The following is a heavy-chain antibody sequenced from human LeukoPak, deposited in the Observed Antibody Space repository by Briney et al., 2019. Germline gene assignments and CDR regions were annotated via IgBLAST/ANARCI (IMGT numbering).Heavy chain of an antibody. V-gene: IGHV3-21*01. D-gene: IGHD2-21*02. CDR2: ISSESTNI. CDR1: GFNFNIYG. CDR3: SRDGSGSGDV. J-gene: IGHJ4*02. Sequence: GGSLRLSCAASGFNFNIYGMNWVRQAPGKGLEWVSSISSESTNIYYTDSVKGRFTIARDNAKNSLYLQMNSLIPEDTAVYYCSRDGSGSGDVWGQGTLVTVSS.